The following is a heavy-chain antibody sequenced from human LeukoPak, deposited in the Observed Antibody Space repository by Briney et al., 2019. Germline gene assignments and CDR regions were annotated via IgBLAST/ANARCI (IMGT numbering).Heavy chain of an antibody. CDR2: IYSSGTT. CDR1: GVSITDYY. J-gene: IGHJ4*02. Sequence: PSETLSLTCTVSGVSITDYYWGWIRQPPGKGLEWIAYIYSSGTTNYNPSLKSRVTISVDTSKNQFSLKLSSVTAADTAVYYCASRPVAATYLDHWGQGTLVTVSS. D-gene: IGHD6-19*01. V-gene: IGHV4-59*01. CDR3: ASRPVAATYLDH.